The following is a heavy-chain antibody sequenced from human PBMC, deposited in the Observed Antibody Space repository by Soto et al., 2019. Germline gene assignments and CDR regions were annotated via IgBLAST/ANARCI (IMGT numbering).Heavy chain of an antibody. CDR3: ARDQSYYDYVWGSYRSLMHV. Sequence: SETLSLTCTVSGGSISSYYWSWIRQPAGKGLEWIGRIYTSGSTNYNPSLKSRVTMSVDTSKNQFSLKLSSVTAADTAVYYCARDQSYYDYVWGSYRSLMHVCGQGTTLTV. J-gene: IGHJ6*02. CDR2: IYTSGST. CDR1: GGSISSYY. D-gene: IGHD3-16*02. V-gene: IGHV4-4*07.